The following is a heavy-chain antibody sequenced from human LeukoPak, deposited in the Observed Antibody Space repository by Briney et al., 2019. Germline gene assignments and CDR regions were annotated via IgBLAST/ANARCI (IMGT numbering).Heavy chain of an antibody. D-gene: IGHD5-18*01. CDR3: VRDGYSYGFMLAFDI. V-gene: IGHV3-74*01. CDR1: GFTFTNAW. J-gene: IGHJ3*02. Sequence: GGSLRLSCAASGFTFTNAWMHWVRQAPGKGLVWVSRINSDGSSTSYADSVKGRFTISRDSAKNTLYLQMNSLRAEDTAVYYCVRDGYSYGFMLAFDIWGLGTRVTVSS. CDR2: INSDGSST.